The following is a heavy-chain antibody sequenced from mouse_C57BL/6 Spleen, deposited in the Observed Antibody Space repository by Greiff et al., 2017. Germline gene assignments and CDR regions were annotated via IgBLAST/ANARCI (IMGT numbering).Heavy chain of an antibody. D-gene: IGHD1-1*01. CDR2: IYPGDGDT. Sequence: QVQLQQSGPELVKPGASVKISCKASGYAFSSSWMNWVKQRPGKGLEWIGRIYPGDGDTNYNGKFKGKATLTADKSSSTAYMQLSSLTSEDSAVYFCARPITTVAATDWYFDVWGTGTTVTVSS. CDR3: ARPITTVAATDWYFDV. CDR1: GYAFSSSW. V-gene: IGHV1-82*01. J-gene: IGHJ1*03.